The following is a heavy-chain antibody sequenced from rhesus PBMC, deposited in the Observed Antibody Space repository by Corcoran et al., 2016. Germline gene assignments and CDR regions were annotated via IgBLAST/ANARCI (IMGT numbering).Heavy chain of an antibody. V-gene: IGHV3S5*01. CDR2: ISNGCGST. Sequence: EVQLVESGGGLVQPGGSLRLSCAASGFTFSSYGMSWVRMAPGKGLEWVSYISNGCGSTYYADSGKGRFNISRDNSKNTLSLQMNSLRAEDTAVYYCAKVAGWQWADYWGQGVLVTVSS. D-gene: IGHD5-24*01. J-gene: IGHJ4*01. CDR1: GFTFSSYG. CDR3: AKVAGWQWADY.